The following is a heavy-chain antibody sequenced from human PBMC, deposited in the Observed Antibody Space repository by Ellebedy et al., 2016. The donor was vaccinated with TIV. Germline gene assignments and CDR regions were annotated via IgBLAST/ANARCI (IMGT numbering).Heavy chain of an antibody. V-gene: IGHV4-39*07. J-gene: IGHJ5*02. CDR1: GGSLRNTPYY. Sequence: SETLSLTXTVSGGSLRNTPYYWGWIRQPPGQGLQWIANIYYSGATYYNPSLKSRVTISADTSKNQFSLRLSSVSAADTAVYYCAGYYGSGSYWLGWFDPWGQGALVTVSS. CDR3: AGYYGSGSYWLGWFDP. D-gene: IGHD3-10*01. CDR2: IYYSGAT.